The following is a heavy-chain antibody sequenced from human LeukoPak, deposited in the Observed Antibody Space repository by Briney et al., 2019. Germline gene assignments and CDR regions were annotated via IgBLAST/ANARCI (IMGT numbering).Heavy chain of an antibody. CDR3: AKSKDGYTRPFDY. CDR2: VDSTGTHT. D-gene: IGHD5-24*01. Sequence: PGGSLRLSCAASGFTFRNYAMSWVRQAPGKGLEWVSGVDSTGTHTYHADSVKGRFTISRDNSKTTLYLHMTSLRGEDTAVYFCAKSKDGYTRPFDYWGQGTLVSVSS. J-gene: IGHJ4*02. V-gene: IGHV3-23*05. CDR1: GFTFRNYA.